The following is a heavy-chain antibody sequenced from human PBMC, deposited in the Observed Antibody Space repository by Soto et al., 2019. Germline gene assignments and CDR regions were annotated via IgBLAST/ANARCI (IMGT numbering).Heavy chain of an antibody. D-gene: IGHD3-9*01. CDR1: GGSISSGGYW. Sequence: PSETLSLTCTVSGGSISSGGYWWSWVRQPPGKGLEWIGEIYHSGSTNYNPSLKSRVTISVDKSKNQFSLKLSSVTAADTAVYYCARVQSASYYYYGMDVWGQGTTVTVSS. CDR2: IYHSGST. CDR3: ARVQSASYYYYGMDV. V-gene: IGHV4-4*02. J-gene: IGHJ6*02.